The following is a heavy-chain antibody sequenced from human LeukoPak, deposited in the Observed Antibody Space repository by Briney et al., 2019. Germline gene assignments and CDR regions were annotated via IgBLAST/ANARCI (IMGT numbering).Heavy chain of an antibody. D-gene: IGHD3-9*01. V-gene: IGHV4-59*08. CDR2: MYYSGAT. Sequence: SETESLTCTVSGGSIISYYWSWIRQPPGKGLEWIGYMYYSGATNYNPSLKSRVTMSVDTSMTHFSLQLSSVTVADTAVYYCARSDVLTSYAMALWGQGTLVSVSS. CDR1: GGSIISYY. CDR3: ARSDVLTSYAMAL. J-gene: IGHJ4*02.